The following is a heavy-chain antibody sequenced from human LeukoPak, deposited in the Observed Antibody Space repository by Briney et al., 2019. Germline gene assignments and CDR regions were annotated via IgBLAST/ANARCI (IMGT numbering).Heavy chain of an antibody. CDR2: INYRGET. Sequence: PSETLSLTCTVSGASTSSSFWSWIRQSPGKGLEWIGYINYRGETSQNPSLESRVTISVDTSKNQFSLKLSSVTAADTAVYYCARHQSYYYDSSGYYRSPYFDYWGQGTLVTVSS. CDR3: ARHQSYYYDSSGYYRSPYFDY. CDR1: GASTSSSF. V-gene: IGHV4-59*08. D-gene: IGHD3-22*01. J-gene: IGHJ4*02.